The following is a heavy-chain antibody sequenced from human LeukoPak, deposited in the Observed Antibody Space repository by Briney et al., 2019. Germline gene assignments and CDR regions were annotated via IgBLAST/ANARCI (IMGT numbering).Heavy chain of an antibody. V-gene: IGHV1-2*06. D-gene: IGHD4-17*01. CDR3: ARDNYGDYERDWFDP. Sequence: ASVKVSCKASGYTFTGYCMHWVRQAPGQGLEWMGRINPNSGGTNYAQKFQGRVTMTRDTSISTAYMELSRLRSDDTAVYYCARDNYGDYERDWFDPWGQGTLVTVSS. CDR1: GYTFTGYC. J-gene: IGHJ5*02. CDR2: INPNSGGT.